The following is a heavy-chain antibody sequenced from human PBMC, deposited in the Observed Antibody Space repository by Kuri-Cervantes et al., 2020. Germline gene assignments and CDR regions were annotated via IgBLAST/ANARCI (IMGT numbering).Heavy chain of an antibody. CDR1: GGSFSGYY. D-gene: IGHD6-19*01. CDR3: ALGSGWSFDY. Sequence: GSLRLSCAVYGGSFSGYYWSWIRQPPGKGLEWIGDINHSGSTNYNPSPKSRVTISVDTSKNQFSLKLSSVTAADTAVYYFALGSGWSFDYWGQGTLVTVSS. V-gene: IGHV4-34*01. CDR2: INHSGST. J-gene: IGHJ4*02.